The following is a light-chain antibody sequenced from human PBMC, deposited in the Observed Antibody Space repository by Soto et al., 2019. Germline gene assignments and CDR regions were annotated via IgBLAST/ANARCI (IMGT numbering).Light chain of an antibody. CDR3: CSYAGSSTLDV. Sequence: QSALTQPASVSGSPGQSITISCTGTSSDVGNYNLVSWYQQHPGKAPKLMIFEGSKRPSGVSNRFSGSKSGNTASLTISGLQAEDEADYYCCSYAGSSTLDVFGTGTKVTV. J-gene: IGLJ1*01. V-gene: IGLV2-23*01. CDR2: EGS. CDR1: SSDVGNYNL.